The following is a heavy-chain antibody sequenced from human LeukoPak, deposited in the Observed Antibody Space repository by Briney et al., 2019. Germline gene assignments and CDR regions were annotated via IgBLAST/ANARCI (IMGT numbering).Heavy chain of an antibody. CDR3: AKRGGSGSLFDY. CDR2: IRYDGSNK. J-gene: IGHJ4*02. CDR1: GFTFISYG. D-gene: IGHD3-10*01. V-gene: IGHV3-30*02. Sequence: GGSLRLSCAASGFTFISYGMHWVRQAPGKGLEWVAFIRYDGSNKYYADSVKGRFTISRDNSKNTLYLQMNSLRAEDTAIYYCAKRGGSGSLFDYWGQGTLVTVSS.